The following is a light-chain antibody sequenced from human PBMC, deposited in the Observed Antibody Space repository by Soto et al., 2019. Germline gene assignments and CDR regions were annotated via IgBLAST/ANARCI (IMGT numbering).Light chain of an antibody. V-gene: IGKV1-5*01. CDR1: QSISSR. CDR3: QQYTNTNNPWM. Sequence: DIQMTQSPSTLSASVGDRVTITCRASQSISSRLAWYQQKPGKAPKLLIYDASSLESGVPSRFSGSGSGTEFTLIISGLQPDDSATYYCQQYTNTNNPWMFGQGTKVDIK. J-gene: IGKJ1*01. CDR2: DAS.